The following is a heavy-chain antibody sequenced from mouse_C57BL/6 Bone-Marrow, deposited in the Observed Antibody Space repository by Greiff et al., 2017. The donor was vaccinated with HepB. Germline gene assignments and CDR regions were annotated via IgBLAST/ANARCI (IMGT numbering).Heavy chain of an antibody. J-gene: IGHJ2*01. CDR3: ARDSLLRVFDY. CDR2: IYPRSGNT. CDR1: GYTFTSYS. V-gene: IGHV1-81*01. Sequence: VQLQQSGAELARPGASVKLSCKASGYTFTSYSISWVKQRTGQGLEWIGEIYPRSGNTYYNEKFKGKATLTADKSSSTAYMELRSLTSEDSAVYFCARDSLLRVFDYWGQGTTLTVSS. D-gene: IGHD1-2*01.